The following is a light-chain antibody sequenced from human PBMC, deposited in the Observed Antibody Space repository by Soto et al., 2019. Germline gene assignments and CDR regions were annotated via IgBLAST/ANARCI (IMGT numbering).Light chain of an antibody. CDR1: QSIDNY. J-gene: IGKJ4*01. Sequence: EIVLTQSPATLSLSPGEGATLSCRASQSIDNYLAWYQQKPGQAPRLLIYDASNRATGIPARFSGSGSGTDFTHTISSLEPEDFAVYYCQHRRNWPLTFGGGAKVEMK. CDR2: DAS. V-gene: IGKV3-11*01. CDR3: QHRRNWPLT.